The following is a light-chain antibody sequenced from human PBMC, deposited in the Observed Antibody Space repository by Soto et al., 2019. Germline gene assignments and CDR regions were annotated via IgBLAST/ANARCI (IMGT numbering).Light chain of an antibody. Sequence: QSALTQPASVSASPGQSITISCTETNSDIGTLNSVSWYQQFPDKAPKLMIFGVSVRPSGVSTRFSGSKFGNTAFLYISGLQAEDEADYYCSSYTSSRTYVFGSGTKVTVL. J-gene: IGLJ1*01. V-gene: IGLV2-14*01. CDR2: GVS. CDR3: SSYTSSRTYV. CDR1: NSDIGTLNS.